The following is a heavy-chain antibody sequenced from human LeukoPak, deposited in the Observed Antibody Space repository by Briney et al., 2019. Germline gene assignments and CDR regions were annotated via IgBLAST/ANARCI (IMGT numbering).Heavy chain of an antibody. CDR2: INHSGST. CDR3: ARFYDYVWGRYRTHFDY. Sequence: PSETLSLTCAVYGGSFSGYYWSWIRQPPGKGLEWIGEINHSGSTNYNPSLKSRVTISVDTSKNQFSLKLSSVTAADTAVYYCARFYDYVWGRYRTHFDYWGQGTLVTVSS. V-gene: IGHV4-34*01. CDR1: GGSFSGYY. J-gene: IGHJ4*02. D-gene: IGHD3-16*02.